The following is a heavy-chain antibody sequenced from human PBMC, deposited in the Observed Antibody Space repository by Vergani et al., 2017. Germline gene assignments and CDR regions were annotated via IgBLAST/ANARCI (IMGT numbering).Heavy chain of an antibody. CDR1: GFIFSSYG. D-gene: IGHD3-16*02. V-gene: IGHV3-30*02. CDR2: IRYDGNNK. Sequence: QVQLVESGGGVVQPGGSLTLSCAASGFIFSSYGMHWVRQAPGKGLEWVAFIRYDGNNKYYADSVKGRFTISRDNSKNTLYLQMNSLRAEDTAVYYCAKDYGRYYDXVWGSYRGPYFDYWGQGTLVTVSS. J-gene: IGHJ4*02. CDR3: AKDYGRYYDXVWGSYRGPYFDY.